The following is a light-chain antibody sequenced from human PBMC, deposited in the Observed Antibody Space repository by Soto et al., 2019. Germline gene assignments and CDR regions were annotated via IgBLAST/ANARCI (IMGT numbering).Light chain of an antibody. J-gene: IGLJ3*02. CDR1: ISNIGGNT. V-gene: IGLV1-44*01. CDR2: TNN. CDR3: AAWDDSLNGVV. Sequence: QSVLTQPPSASGTPGQRVTISCSGSISNIGGNTVNWYQQLPGTAPKLLMYTNNQRPSGVPDRFSGSKSGTSASLAIRGLQSEDEADYYCAAWDDSLNGVVFGGGTKLTVL.